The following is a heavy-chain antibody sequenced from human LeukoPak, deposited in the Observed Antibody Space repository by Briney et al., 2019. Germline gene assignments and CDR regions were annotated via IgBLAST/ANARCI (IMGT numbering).Heavy chain of an antibody. CDR3: ARGGASCGGDCFSLDAFDI. CDR1: GYTFTSYD. D-gene: IGHD2-21*01. J-gene: IGHJ3*02. CDR2: MNPNSGNT. V-gene: IGHV1-8*03. Sequence: ASVKVSCKASGYTFTSYDINWVRQATGQGLEWMGWMNPNSGNTGYAQKFQGRVTITRNTSISTAYMELSSLRAEDTAVYYCARGGASCGGDCFSLDAFDIRGQGTMVTVSS.